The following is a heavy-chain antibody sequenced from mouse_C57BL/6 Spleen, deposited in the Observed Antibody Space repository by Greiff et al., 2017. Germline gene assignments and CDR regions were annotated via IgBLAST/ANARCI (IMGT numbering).Heavy chain of an antibody. CDR3: AVTVVASEAMDY. Sequence: VQLQQSGAELVKPGASVKLSCTASGFNIKDYYMHWVKQRTEQGLEWIGRIDPEDGETKYATKFQGKATITADTSTNTAYLQLSSLSSEDTAVYYCAVTVVASEAMDYWGQGASVTVSS. J-gene: IGHJ4*01. V-gene: IGHV14-2*01. CDR2: IDPEDGET. D-gene: IGHD1-1*01. CDR1: GFNIKDYY.